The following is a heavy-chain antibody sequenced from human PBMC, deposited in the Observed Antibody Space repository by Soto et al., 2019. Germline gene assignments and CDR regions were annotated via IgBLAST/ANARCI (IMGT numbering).Heavy chain of an antibody. D-gene: IGHD3-3*01. J-gene: IGHJ6*02. CDR3: VRFWSGYPPLNYYGMDV. CDR2: ISAYNGNT. CDR1: GYTFTSYG. V-gene: IGHV1-18*01. Sequence: XSVKVSFNASGYTFTSYGISLVRQAPGQGLEWMGWISAYNGNTNYAQKFQGRVTITADESTSTAYMELSSLRSEDPAVYYCVRFWSGYPPLNYYGMDVWGQGTTVTVSS.